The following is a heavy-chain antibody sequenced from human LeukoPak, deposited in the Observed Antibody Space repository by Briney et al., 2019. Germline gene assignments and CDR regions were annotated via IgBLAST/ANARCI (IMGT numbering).Heavy chain of an antibody. J-gene: IGHJ5*02. CDR2: ISAYNGNT. CDR3: ARVGRDYGDYGYRAVWFDP. Sequence: GASVKVSCKASGYTFTSYGISWVRQAPGQGLEWMGWISAYNGNTNYAQKLQGRVTMTTDTSTSTAYMELRSLRSDDTAVYYCARVGRDYGDYGYRAVWFDPWGQGTLVSVSS. D-gene: IGHD4-17*01. V-gene: IGHV1-18*01. CDR1: GYTFTSYG.